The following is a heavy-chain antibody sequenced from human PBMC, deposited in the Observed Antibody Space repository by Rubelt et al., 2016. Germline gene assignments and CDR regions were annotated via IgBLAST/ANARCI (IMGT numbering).Heavy chain of an antibody. D-gene: IGHD6-13*01. CDR2: ISAYTGNP. CDR3: ARVISGVEYSSSWHFDY. J-gene: IGHJ4*02. Sequence: QVQLVQSGAEVKKPGASVKVSCTASGYTFTSYGISWVRQAPGQGLEWMGWISAYTGNPNYAQKLQDRVTMTTDTSTSTAYMELRSLRSDDTAVYYCARVISGVEYSSSWHFDYWGQGTLVTVSS. V-gene: IGHV1-18*01. CDR1: GYTFTSYG.